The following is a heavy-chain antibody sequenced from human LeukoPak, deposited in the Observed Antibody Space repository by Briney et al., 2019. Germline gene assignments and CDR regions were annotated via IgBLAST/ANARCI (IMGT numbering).Heavy chain of an antibody. J-gene: IGHJ5*02. CDR3: ASVLLRDYYDSSGYYGT. Sequence: SETLSLTCTVSGGSISSYYWSWIRQPPGKGLEWIGYIYYSGSTNYNPSHKSRVTISVDTSKNQFSLKLSSVTAADTAVYYCASVLLRDYYDSSGYYGTWGQGTLVTVSS. CDR1: GGSISSYY. CDR2: IYYSGST. D-gene: IGHD3-22*01. V-gene: IGHV4-59*01.